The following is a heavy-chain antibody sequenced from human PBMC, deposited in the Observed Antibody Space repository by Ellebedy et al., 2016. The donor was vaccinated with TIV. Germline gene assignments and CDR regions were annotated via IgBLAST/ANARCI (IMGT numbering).Heavy chain of an antibody. D-gene: IGHD3-3*01. CDR2: IYSGGST. CDR3: ASPGYYGPFDH. J-gene: IGHJ4*02. V-gene: IGHV3-53*04. Sequence: GESLKISCEASGFTVSASYLSWVRQAPGKGLEWVSPIYSGGSTNYADSVKGRFTISRHSSKNMLYLQMNALRLEDTAVYYCASPGYYGPFDHWGRGTLVTVSS. CDR1: GFTVSASY.